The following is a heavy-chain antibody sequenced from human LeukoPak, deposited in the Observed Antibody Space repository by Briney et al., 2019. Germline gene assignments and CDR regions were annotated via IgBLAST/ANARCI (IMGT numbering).Heavy chain of an antibody. V-gene: IGHV3-23*01. D-gene: IGHD2-15*01. CDR2: ISGSSGSGGST. Sequence: PGGSLRPSCAASGFTFSSYEMNWVRQAPGKGLEWVSNISGSSGSGGSTYYADSVKGRFTISRDNSKNTLYLQMNSLRAEDTAVYYCAKSGLNRFDYWGQGTLVTVSS. CDR3: AKSGLNRFDY. CDR1: GFTFSSYE. J-gene: IGHJ4*02.